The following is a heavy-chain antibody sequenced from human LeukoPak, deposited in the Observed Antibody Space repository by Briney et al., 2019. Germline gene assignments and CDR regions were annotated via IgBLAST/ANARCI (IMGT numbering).Heavy chain of an antibody. V-gene: IGHV1-69*04. D-gene: IGHD3-10*01. CDR1: GGTFSSYT. J-gene: IGHJ3*02. CDR3: ARDQGSGAFDI. CDR2: IIPILGIA. Sequence: SVKVSCKVSGGTFSSYTISWVRQAPGQGLEWTGRIIPILGIANYAQKFQGRVTITADKSTSTAYMELSSLRSEDTAVYYCARDQGSGAFDIWGQGTMVTVSS.